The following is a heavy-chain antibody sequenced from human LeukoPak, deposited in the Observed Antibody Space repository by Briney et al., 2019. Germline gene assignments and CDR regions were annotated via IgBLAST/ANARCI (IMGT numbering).Heavy chain of an antibody. CDR3: ARGTSSSSSHFDY. V-gene: IGHV3-21*01. D-gene: IGHD6-6*01. Sequence: GGSLRLSCAASGFTFSSYSMNWVRQAPGKGLEWVSSISSSSSYIYYADSVKGRFTISRDNAKNSLYLQMNSLRADDTAVYYCARGTSSSSSHFDYWGQGTLVTVSS. CDR1: GFTFSSYS. J-gene: IGHJ4*02. CDR2: ISSSSSYI.